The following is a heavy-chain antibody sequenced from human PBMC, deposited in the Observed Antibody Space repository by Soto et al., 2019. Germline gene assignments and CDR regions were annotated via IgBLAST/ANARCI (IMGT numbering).Heavy chain of an antibody. CDR3: ARLIGNSWLDS. V-gene: IGHV4-39*01. CDR2: IYYSGST. Sequence: SETLSLTCTVSGGSISSSSYYWGWIRQPPGKGLEWIGSIYYSGSTYYNPSLKSRVTISVDTSNNQFSLQLNSVTPDDTAVYYCARLIGNSWLDSWGQGTLVTVSS. J-gene: IGHJ5*01. CDR1: GGSISSSSYY.